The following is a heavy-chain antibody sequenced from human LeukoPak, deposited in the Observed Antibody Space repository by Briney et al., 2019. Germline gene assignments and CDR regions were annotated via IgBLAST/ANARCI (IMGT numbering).Heavy chain of an antibody. D-gene: IGHD2-2*01. V-gene: IGHV1-18*01. Sequence: GASVKVSCKASGYTFTSYGISWVRQAPGQGLEWMGWISAYNGNTNYAQKLQGRVTMTTDTSTSTAYMELWSLRSDDTAVYYCARDLKRYQLLTEYFQHWGQGTLVTVSS. CDR2: ISAYNGNT. J-gene: IGHJ1*01. CDR3: ARDLKRYQLLTEYFQH. CDR1: GYTFTSYG.